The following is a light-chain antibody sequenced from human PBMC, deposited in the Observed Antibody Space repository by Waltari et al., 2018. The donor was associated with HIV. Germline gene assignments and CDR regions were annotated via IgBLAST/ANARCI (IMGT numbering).Light chain of an antibody. CDR2: GNS. CDR1: RPNIGAGHA. V-gene: IGLV1-40*01. CDR3: QSYDGSLNSWV. Sequence: QSVLTQPPSVSGAPGQRVTIPCTGSRPNIGAGHAVHSYQQLPGTAPKLLIFGNSNRPSGVPDRLSGSKSATSASLAITGLQAEDEADYYCQSYDGSLNSWVFGGGTRLTVL. J-gene: IGLJ3*02.